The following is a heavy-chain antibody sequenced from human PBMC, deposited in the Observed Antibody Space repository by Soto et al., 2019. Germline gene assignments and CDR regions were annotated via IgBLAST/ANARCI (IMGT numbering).Heavy chain of an antibody. D-gene: IGHD5-18*01. CDR1: GGTFSSYA. CDR2: IIPIFGTA. J-gene: IGHJ6*02. Sequence: GASVKVSCKASGGTFSSYAISWVRQAPGQGLEWMGGIIPIFGTANYAQKFQGRVTITADESTSTAYMELSSLRSEDTAVYYCARSPKDTAMGRLYYYGMDVWGQGTTVTVYS. V-gene: IGHV1-69*13. CDR3: ARSPKDTAMGRLYYYGMDV.